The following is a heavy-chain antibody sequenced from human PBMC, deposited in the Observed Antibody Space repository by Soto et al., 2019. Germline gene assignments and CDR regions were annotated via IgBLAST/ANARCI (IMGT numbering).Heavy chain of an antibody. CDR2: IYYSGST. J-gene: IGHJ4*02. V-gene: IGHV4-39*01. Sequence: QLQLQESGPGLVKPSETLSLTCTVSGGSISSSSYYWGWIRQTPGKGLEWIGSIYYSGSTYYNPSLKSRVTISVDTSKNQFSLKLSSVTAADTAVYYCARHGRWPGSYYVDYWGQGTLVTVSS. CDR3: ARHGRWPGSYYVDY. CDR1: GGSISSSSYY. D-gene: IGHD3-10*01.